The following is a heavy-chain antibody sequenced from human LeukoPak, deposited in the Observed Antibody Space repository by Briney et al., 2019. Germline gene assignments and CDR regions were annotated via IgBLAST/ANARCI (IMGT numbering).Heavy chain of an antibody. Sequence: ASVKVSCKASGYTFTSYGISWVRQAPGQGLEWMGWISAYNVNTNYAQTLQGTVTMTTDTSTSTAYMELRSLRSDDTAVYYCARDYGPTHYYGSGTLLSPDYWGQGTLVTVS. CDR1: GYTFTSYG. V-gene: IGHV1-18*01. J-gene: IGHJ4*02. CDR3: ARDYGPTHYYGSGTLLSPDY. CDR2: ISAYNVNT. D-gene: IGHD3-10*01.